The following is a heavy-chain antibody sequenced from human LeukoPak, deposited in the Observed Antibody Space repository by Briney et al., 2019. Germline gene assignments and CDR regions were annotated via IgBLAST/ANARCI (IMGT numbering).Heavy chain of an antibody. Sequence: GGSLRLPCAAARFTFSRYSRNGVRQAPGKGLEWVSYISSSSSTIYYADSVKGRFIISRDNAKNSLYLQMNSLRDDDTAVYYCVRGALFDYWGQGTLVTVSS. V-gene: IGHV3-48*02. CDR3: VRGALFDY. J-gene: IGHJ4*02. CDR2: ISSSSSTI. CDR1: RFTFSRYS.